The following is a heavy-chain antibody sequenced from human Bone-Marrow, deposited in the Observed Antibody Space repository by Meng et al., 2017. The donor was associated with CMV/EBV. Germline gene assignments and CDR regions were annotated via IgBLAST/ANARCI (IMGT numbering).Heavy chain of an antibody. V-gene: IGHV3-30*02. J-gene: IGHJ4*02. CDR3: AKSGQLKAGDYFDY. Sequence: GESLKISCAASGFTFSSYGMHWVRQAPGKGLGWVAFIRYDGSNKYYADSVKGRFTISRDNSKNTLYLQMNSLRAEDTAVYYCAKSGQLKAGDYFDYWGKGRLVTVSS. CDR2: IRYDGSNK. D-gene: IGHD5-18*01. CDR1: GFTFSSYG.